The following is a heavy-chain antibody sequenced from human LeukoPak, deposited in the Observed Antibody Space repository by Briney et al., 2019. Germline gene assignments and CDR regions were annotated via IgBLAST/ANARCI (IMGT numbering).Heavy chain of an antibody. J-gene: IGHJ4*02. CDR2: ISGSGGST. CDR3: ARVDCSESNCYLDY. D-gene: IGHD2-15*01. V-gene: IGHV3-21*01. Sequence: GRSLRLSCAASGFTFSSYGMHWVRQAPGKGLEWVSAISGSGGSTYYADSVKGRFTISRDNAKNSLFLQMDSLRAEDTAMYYCARVDCSESNCYLDYWGQGTLVTVSS. CDR1: GFTFSSYG.